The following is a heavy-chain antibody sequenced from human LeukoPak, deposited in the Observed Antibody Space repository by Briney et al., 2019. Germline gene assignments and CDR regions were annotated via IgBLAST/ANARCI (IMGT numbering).Heavy chain of an antibody. CDR1: GFTFSSYW. V-gene: IGHV3-74*01. CDR3: VREGDAFDI. CDR2: IKTDGSAT. J-gene: IGHJ3*02. Sequence: GGSLRLSCAASGFTFSSYWMHWVRQGPGKGLVWVSRIKTDGSATSYADSVKGRFTISRDNAKNTLYLQMNGLRAEDTAVYYCVREGDAFDIWGQGTMVTVSS.